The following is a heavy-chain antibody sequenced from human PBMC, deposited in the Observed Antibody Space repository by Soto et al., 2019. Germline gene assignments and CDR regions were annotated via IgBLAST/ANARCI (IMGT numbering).Heavy chain of an antibody. Sequence: EVQLLESGGRLVQPGGSLRLSCAASGFTFSSYAINWVRQAPGKGLEWVSSISGSGGNTYYADTVKGRFSISRDNSENPLYLQMNSLRAEETAVYYCAKEPYFDIMTGYVYYNYGMDVWGQGTTVTVSS. CDR2: ISGSGGNT. J-gene: IGHJ6*02. V-gene: IGHV3-23*01. CDR3: AKEPYFDIMTGYVYYNYGMDV. D-gene: IGHD3-9*01. CDR1: GFTFSSYA.